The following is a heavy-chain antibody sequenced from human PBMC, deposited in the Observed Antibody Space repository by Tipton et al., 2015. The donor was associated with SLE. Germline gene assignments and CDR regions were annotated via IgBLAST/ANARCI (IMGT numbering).Heavy chain of an antibody. V-gene: IGHV4-39*07. J-gene: IGHJ4*02. D-gene: IGHD3-3*01. CDR2: IFHSGTT. CDR1: GGSISSYSYY. CDR3: ARAREHYEIWSGYYM. Sequence: TLSLTCSVSGGSISSYSYYWGWIRQPPGKGLEWIASIFHSGTTYYNPPLKSRVTISVDTSKNQFSLKVSSVTAGDTAVYYCARAREHYEIWSGYYMWGQGTLVTVSS.